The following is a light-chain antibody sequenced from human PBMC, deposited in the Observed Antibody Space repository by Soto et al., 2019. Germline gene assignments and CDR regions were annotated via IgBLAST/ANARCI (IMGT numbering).Light chain of an antibody. CDR2: GVS. Sequence: IVLTQSPATLSLSPGERATLSCRASQSVSSSYLAWYQQKPGQAPRLLIYGVSSRATGIPARFSGSGSGTEFTLSISSLQSEDFAVYYCKQYKEWPPFTFGQGTRLEIK. V-gene: IGKV3D-15*01. CDR3: KQYKEWPPFT. CDR1: QSVSSSY. J-gene: IGKJ5*01.